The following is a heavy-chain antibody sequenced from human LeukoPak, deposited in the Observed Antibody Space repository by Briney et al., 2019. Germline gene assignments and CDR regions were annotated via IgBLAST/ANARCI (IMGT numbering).Heavy chain of an antibody. CDR3: ARGPYDSSGPVSN. J-gene: IGHJ4*02. Sequence: PSGTLSLTCAVHGGSFSGYYWSWIRQPPGKRLEWIGEINHSGSTNYNPSLKSRVTISVDTSKNQFSLKLSSVTAADTAVYYCARGPYDSSGPVSNWGQGTLVTVSS. CDR1: GGSFSGYY. CDR2: INHSGST. D-gene: IGHD3-22*01. V-gene: IGHV4-34*01.